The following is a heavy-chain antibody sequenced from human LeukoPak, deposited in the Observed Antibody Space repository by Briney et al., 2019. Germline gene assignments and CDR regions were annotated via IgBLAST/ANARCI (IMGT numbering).Heavy chain of an antibody. Sequence: SETLSLTCTVSGGSLSSYYWSWIRQPPGKGLEWIGYIYYSGSTNYNPSLKSRVTISVDTSKNQFSLKLSSVTAADTAVYYCARHLPGGTNFDYWGQGTLVTVSS. J-gene: IGHJ4*02. CDR2: IYYSGST. D-gene: IGHD1-1*01. CDR1: GGSLSSYY. CDR3: ARHLPGGTNFDY. V-gene: IGHV4-59*08.